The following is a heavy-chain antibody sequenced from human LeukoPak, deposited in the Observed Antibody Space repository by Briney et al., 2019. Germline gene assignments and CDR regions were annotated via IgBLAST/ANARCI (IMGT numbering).Heavy chain of an antibody. D-gene: IGHD3-10*01. CDR3: ARDTGYYYGSGSARFDP. Sequence: SVKASCKASGGTFSSYAISWVRQAPGQGLEWMGGIIPIFGTANYAQKFQGRVTITADESTSTAYMELSSLRSEDTAVYYCARDTGYYYGSGSARFDPWGQGTLVTVSS. V-gene: IGHV1-69*13. CDR2: IIPIFGTA. J-gene: IGHJ5*02. CDR1: GGTFSSYA.